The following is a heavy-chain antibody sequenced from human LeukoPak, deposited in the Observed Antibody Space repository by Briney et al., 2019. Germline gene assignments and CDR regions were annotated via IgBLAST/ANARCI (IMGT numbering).Heavy chain of an antibody. CDR1: GGTFSSYA. CDR3: ARMYYDFWSGLVGSQRTNYYYYYMDV. Sequence: SVKVSCKASGGTFSSYAISWVRQAPGQGLEWMGGIIPIFGTANYAQKFQGRVTITADESTSTAYIELSSLRSEDTAVYYCARMYYDFWSGLVGSQRTNYYYYYMDVWGKGTTVTVSS. J-gene: IGHJ6*03. CDR2: IIPIFGTA. V-gene: IGHV1-69*01. D-gene: IGHD3-3*01.